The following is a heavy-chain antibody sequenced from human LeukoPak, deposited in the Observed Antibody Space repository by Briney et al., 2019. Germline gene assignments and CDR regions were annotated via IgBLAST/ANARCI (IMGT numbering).Heavy chain of an antibody. CDR2: ISSSSSYI. D-gene: IGHD6-6*01. J-gene: IGHJ4*02. CDR3: ARVSSSSLFDY. Sequence: GGSLRLSCAASGYTFSNYWMHWVRQAPGKGLEWVSSISSSSSYIYYADSVKGRFTISRDNAKNSLYLQMNTLRAEDTAVYYCARVSSSSLFDYWGQGTLLTVSS. V-gene: IGHV3-21*01. CDR1: GYTFSNYW.